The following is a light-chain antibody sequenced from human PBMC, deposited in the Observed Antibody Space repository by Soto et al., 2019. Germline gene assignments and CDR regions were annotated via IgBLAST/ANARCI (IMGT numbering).Light chain of an antibody. Sequence: EVVMTQSPATLSVSPGERVTLSCRASESVHRNLAWYQQKPGQGPSLLIYDASTRATGVPDRFTGSGSGTEFTLTISRLQSEDFGVYHCQHYSNWPPTFGPGTKVEIK. CDR3: QHYSNWPPT. CDR1: ESVHRN. CDR2: DAS. V-gene: IGKV3-15*01. J-gene: IGKJ3*01.